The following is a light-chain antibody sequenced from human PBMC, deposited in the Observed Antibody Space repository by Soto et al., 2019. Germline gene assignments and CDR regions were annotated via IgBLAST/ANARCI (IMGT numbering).Light chain of an antibody. J-gene: IGKJ5*01. CDR3: QQAYSFPIT. CDR2: GAS. V-gene: IGKV1D-12*01. Sequence: DIQVTQSPSSVSASVGAGVPITSRASQDIAGYLAWYQHTPGRTPELMIHGASRLQSGVPARFSGSGSGTDFTLSINSLQPEDVATYYCQQAYSFPITFGQGTRLEI. CDR1: QDIAGY.